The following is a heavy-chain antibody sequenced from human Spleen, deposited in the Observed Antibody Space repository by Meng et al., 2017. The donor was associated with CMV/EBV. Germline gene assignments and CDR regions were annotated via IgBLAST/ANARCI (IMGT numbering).Heavy chain of an antibody. Sequence: SGGTFSSYAISWVRQAPGQGLEWMGGIIPILGIANYEQKFQGRVTITADKSTSTAYMELSSLRSEDTAVYYCARDLIESTGPRHFQHWGQGTLVTVSS. CDR3: ARDLIESTGPRHFQH. D-gene: IGHD1-14*01. V-gene: IGHV1-69*10. CDR2: IIPILGIA. J-gene: IGHJ1*01. CDR1: GGTFSSYA.